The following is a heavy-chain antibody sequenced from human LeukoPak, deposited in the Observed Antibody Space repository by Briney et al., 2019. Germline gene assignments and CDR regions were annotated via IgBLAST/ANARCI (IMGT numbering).Heavy chain of an antibody. CDR1: GCTISTSKYY. J-gene: IGHJ4*02. CDR2: IYYSGST. Sequence: SETLSLTCTVSGCTISTSKYYWGWIPPPPGKGLEWIGSIYYSGSTYYNTSLTSRLTMSVDTSKNQFSPTLSSVTAADTAVHYCAGHSGSNLSLDYWGQGTLVIASS. V-gene: IGHV4-39*01. CDR3: AGHSGSNLSLDY. D-gene: IGHD1-26*01.